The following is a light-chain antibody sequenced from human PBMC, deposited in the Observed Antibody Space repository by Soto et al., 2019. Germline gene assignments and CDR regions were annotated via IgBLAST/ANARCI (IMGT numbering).Light chain of an antibody. J-gene: IGLJ3*02. CDR1: SSDVGAYNY. CDR3: SSYTSFRPWV. Sequence: QSALTQPASVSGSPGQSITISCTGTSSDVGAYNYVSWYQQHPGKAPKLMIFEVTNRPSGVSNRFSGSKSGNTASLTISGLQAEDEADYYCSSYTSFRPWVFGGGTKVTVL. CDR2: EVT. V-gene: IGLV2-14*01.